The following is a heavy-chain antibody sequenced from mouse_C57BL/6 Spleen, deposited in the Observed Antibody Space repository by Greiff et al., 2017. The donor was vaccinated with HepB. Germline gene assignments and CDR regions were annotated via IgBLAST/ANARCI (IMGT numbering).Heavy chain of an antibody. D-gene: IGHD2-4*01. Sequence: VQLVESGGGLVKPGGSLKLSCAASGFTFSSYAMSWVRQTPEKRLEWVATISDGGSYTYYPDNVKGRFTISRDNAKNNLYLQMSHLKSEDTAMYYCARVYDYEDYAMDYWGQGTSVTVSS. CDR2: ISDGGSYT. CDR1: GFTFSSYA. J-gene: IGHJ4*01. CDR3: ARVYDYEDYAMDY. V-gene: IGHV5-4*01.